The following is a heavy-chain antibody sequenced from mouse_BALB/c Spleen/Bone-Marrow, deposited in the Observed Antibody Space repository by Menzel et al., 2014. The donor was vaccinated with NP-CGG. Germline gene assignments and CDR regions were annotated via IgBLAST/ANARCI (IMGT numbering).Heavy chain of an antibody. D-gene: IGHD1-1*01. J-gene: IGHJ4*01. CDR2: IDPYYGGT. CDR3: ARGGTYGSSPYDYAMDY. Sequence: HLVESGPELEKPGASVKISCKASGYSFTGYNMSWVKQSNGKSLEWIGNIDPYYGGTSYNQKFKGKATLTVDKSSSTAYMQLKSLTSEDSAVYYCARGGTYGSSPYDYAMDYWSQGTSVTVSS. CDR1: GYSFTGYN. V-gene: IGHV1-39*01.